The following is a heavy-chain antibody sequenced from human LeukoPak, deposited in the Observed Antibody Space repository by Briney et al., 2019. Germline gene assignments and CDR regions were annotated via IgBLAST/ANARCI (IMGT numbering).Heavy chain of an antibody. Sequence: SETLSLTCVVSGYSISSGYWWSWVRQSPGKGLEWIGEILHSGSTNYNPSLKSRVTISVDTSQNQFSLKLSSVTAADTAVYYCARGNGSNGYPITVFDYWGQGTLVTVSS. V-gene: IGHV4-4*02. CDR2: ILHSGST. CDR1: GYSISSGYW. J-gene: IGHJ4*02. CDR3: ARGNGSNGYPITVFDY. D-gene: IGHD3-22*01.